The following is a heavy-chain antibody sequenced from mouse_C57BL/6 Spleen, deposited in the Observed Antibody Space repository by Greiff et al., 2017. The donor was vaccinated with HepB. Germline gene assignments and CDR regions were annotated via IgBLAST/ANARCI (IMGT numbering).Heavy chain of an antibody. D-gene: IGHD2-3*01. CDR2: IDPSDSYT. CDR3: ARHQGWLLRFAY. Sequence: QVQLQQPGAELVKPGASVKLSCKASGYTFTSYWMQWVKQRPGQGLEWIGEIDPSDSYTNYNQKFKGKATLTVDTSSSTAYMQLSSLTSEDSAVYYCARHQGWLLRFAYWGQGTLVTVSA. CDR1: GYTFTSYW. V-gene: IGHV1-50*01. J-gene: IGHJ3*01.